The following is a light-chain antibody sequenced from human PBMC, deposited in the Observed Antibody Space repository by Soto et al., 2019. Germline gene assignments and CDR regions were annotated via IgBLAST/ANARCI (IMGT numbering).Light chain of an antibody. J-gene: IGKJ1*01. V-gene: IGKV3-20*01. Sequence: EIVLTQSPATLSLSPGERATLSCRASQSVSSSHLAWYQQKPGQAPRLLIYDASNRATGIPARFSGSGSGTDFTLTISSLEPEDFAVYYCQQYGSSGTFGQGTKWIS. CDR2: DAS. CDR1: QSVSSSH. CDR3: QQYGSSGT.